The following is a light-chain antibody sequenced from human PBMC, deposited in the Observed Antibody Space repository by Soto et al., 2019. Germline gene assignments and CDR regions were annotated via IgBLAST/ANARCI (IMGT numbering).Light chain of an antibody. V-gene: IGKV3-11*01. CDR3: HQRSNWPRT. CDR1: QSVRTY. Sequence: EIVLTQSPATLSLFPGERATLSCRASQSVRTYLAWYQQKPGQAPRLLISNASNRATGIPARFSGSGSGTDFTLTISSLEAEDFAVYYCHQRSNWPRTFGGGTKLEIK. J-gene: IGKJ4*01. CDR2: NAS.